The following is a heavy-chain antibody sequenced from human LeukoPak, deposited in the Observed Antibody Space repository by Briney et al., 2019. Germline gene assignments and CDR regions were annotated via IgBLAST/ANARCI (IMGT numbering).Heavy chain of an antibody. CDR3: ARTKYYYGSGSYPKGSDY. J-gene: IGHJ4*02. CDR1: GYTFTSYG. CDR2: ISAYNGNT. V-gene: IGHV1-18*01. D-gene: IGHD3-10*01. Sequence: ASVKVSCKASGYTFTSYGISWVRQAPGQGLEWMGWISAYNGNTNYAQKLQGRVTMTTDTSTSTACMELRSLRSDDTAVYYCARTKYYYGSGSYPKGSDYWGQGTLVTVSS.